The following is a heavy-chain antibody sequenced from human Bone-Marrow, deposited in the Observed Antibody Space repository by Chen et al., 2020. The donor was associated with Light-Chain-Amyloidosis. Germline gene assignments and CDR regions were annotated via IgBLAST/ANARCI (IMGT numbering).Heavy chain of an antibody. CDR1: GGTFSNYA. Sequence: QVQLVQSGAAVKKPGSSAKVSCKVSGGTFSNYAISWMRQEPGHGLEWVGEIIHNFAGSNDAQYFQDRVMITADKNTTTACMEIGSLTSEDTALYFCANKRSVAAPSHYYSEVWGQGTPVIVSS. D-gene: IGHD3-22*01. CDR3: ANKRSVAAPSHYYSEV. V-gene: IGHV1-69*06. CDR2: IIHNFAGS. J-gene: IGHJ4*02.